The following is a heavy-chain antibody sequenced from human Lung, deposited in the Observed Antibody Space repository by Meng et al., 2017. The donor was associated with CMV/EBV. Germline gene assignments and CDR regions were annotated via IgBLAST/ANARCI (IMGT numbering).Heavy chain of an antibody. CDR1: SGGYS. CDR2: IYYRGST. CDR3: ARPMKDCSSTSCWNAYVDP. V-gene: IGHV4-31*02. J-gene: IGHJ5*02. Sequence: SGGYSWSWIRQHPWKGLALIGYIYYRGSTYYNPSLKSRVTISVDTSKNQFSLKLSSVTAADTAVYYCARPMKDCSSTSCWNAYVDPWGQGTLVTVSS. D-gene: IGHD2-2*01.